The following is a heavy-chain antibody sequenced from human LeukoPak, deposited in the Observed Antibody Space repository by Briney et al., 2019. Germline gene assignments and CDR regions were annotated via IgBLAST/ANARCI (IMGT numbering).Heavy chain of an antibody. CDR1: GFTFSSYA. Sequence: PGGSLRLSCAASGFTFSSYAMSWVRQAPGKGLEWVSAISGSGGSTYYADSVKGRFTISRDNSKNTLYLQMNSLRAEDTAVYYCAKSFTMIVVVISDFDYWGQGTLVTVSS. V-gene: IGHV3-23*01. J-gene: IGHJ4*02. D-gene: IGHD3-22*01. CDR2: ISGSGGST. CDR3: AKSFTMIVVVISDFDY.